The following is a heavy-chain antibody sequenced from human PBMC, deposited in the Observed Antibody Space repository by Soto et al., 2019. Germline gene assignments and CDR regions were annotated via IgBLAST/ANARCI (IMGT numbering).Heavy chain of an antibody. CDR3: ARDLHSGAYSGADY. Sequence: QVQLVQSGAEVKKPGSSVKVSCKASGNTFSTYAISWVRQAPGQGREWMGGIVPIFDTSTYAQKFQGRITITADKSSTTSYMELSSLTSEDTGFYYCARDLHSGAYSGADYWGQGTLVTVSS. V-gene: IGHV1-69*06. D-gene: IGHD1-26*01. CDR2: IVPIFDTS. CDR1: GNTFSTYA. J-gene: IGHJ4*02.